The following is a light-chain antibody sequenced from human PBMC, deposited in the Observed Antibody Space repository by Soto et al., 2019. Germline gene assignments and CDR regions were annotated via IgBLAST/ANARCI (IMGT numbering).Light chain of an antibody. CDR1: QSVGSN. CDR2: GAS. Sequence: EVVMTQSRATLSVSPGERATLSCRASQSVGSNLAWYQQKPGQPPRLLIYGASSRATGVPARFSGSGSQTQFTLSISSLQSEDFAFYYCQQYNNWPITFGQGTRLEIK. J-gene: IGKJ5*01. CDR3: QQYNNWPIT. V-gene: IGKV3D-15*01.